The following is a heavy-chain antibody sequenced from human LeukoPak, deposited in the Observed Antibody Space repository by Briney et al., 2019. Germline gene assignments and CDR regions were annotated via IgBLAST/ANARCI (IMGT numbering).Heavy chain of an antibody. V-gene: IGHV1-3*01. Sequence: ASMKVSCKASGYTFTSYAMHWVRQAPGQRLEWMGWINAGNGNTKYSQKFQGRVTITRDTSASTAYMELSSLRSEDTAVYYCARVPLWFGEHHFDYWGQGTLVTVSS. CDR3: ARVPLWFGEHHFDY. CDR1: GYTFTSYA. J-gene: IGHJ4*02. CDR2: INAGNGNT. D-gene: IGHD3-10*01.